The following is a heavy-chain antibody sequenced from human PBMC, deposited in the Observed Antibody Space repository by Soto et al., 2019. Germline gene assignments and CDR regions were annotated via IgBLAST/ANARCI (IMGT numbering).Heavy chain of an antibody. CDR2: INHSGST. Sequence: PSETLSLTCAVYGGSFSGYYWSWIRQPPGKGLEWIGEINHSGSTNYNPSLKTRVTIPVDTPKNQFSLNLRSATAAATPVHYCRRGRGAVVVRRGGPPLAVWGQGNTVTVS. CDR1: GGSFSGYY. CDR3: RRGRGAVVVRRGGPPLAV. J-gene: IGHJ6*02. V-gene: IGHV4-34*01. D-gene: IGHD2-15*01.